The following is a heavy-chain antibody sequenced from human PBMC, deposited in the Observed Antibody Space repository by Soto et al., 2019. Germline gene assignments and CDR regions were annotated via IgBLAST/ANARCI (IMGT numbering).Heavy chain of an antibody. V-gene: IGHV4-61*08. CDR3: ARGTSGTYYYDSSGYYYSYFDY. J-gene: IGHJ4*02. Sequence: SETLSLTCTVSGGSVSTAGYYWSWIRQPPGKGLEWIGYIYYSGSTNYNPSLKSRVTISVDTSKNQFPLKLSSVTAADTAVYYCARGTSGTYYYDSSGYYYSYFDYWGQGTLVTVS. CDR2: IYYSGST. D-gene: IGHD3-22*01. CDR1: GGSVSTAGYY.